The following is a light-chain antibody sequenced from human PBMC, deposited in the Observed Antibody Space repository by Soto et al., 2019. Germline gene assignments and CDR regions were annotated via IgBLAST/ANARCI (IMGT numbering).Light chain of an antibody. CDR3: QQYGSSPIT. CDR1: QAIRSTS. CDR2: GAS. Sequence: EIVLTQSPGTLSLSPGEGATLSCRASQAIRSTSLVWYQKKPGQAPRLLIYGASSRATGIPDRFSGSGSGTDFTLTISRLEPEDFAVYYCQQYGSSPITFGQGTRLEIK. J-gene: IGKJ5*01. V-gene: IGKV3-20*01.